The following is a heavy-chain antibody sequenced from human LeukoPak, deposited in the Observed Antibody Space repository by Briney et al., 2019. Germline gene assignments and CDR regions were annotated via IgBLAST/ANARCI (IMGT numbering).Heavy chain of an antibody. V-gene: IGHV3-23*01. CDR2: ISGSGGST. CDR3: AKGYYDYVWGSYYFDY. CDR1: GFTFSSYA. Sequence: GGSLRLSCAASGFTFSSYAMSLVRQAPGKGLEWVSAISGSGGSTYYADSVKGRFTISRDNSRDTLYLQMNSLRAEDTAVYYCAKGYYDYVWGSYYFDYWGQGTLVTVSS. D-gene: IGHD3-16*01. J-gene: IGHJ4*02.